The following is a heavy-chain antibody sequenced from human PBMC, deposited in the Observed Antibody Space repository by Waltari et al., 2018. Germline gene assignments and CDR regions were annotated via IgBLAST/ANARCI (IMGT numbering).Heavy chain of an antibody. CDR3: ARLPRGSVIIGAFDI. CDR1: GGSIRSHF. D-gene: IGHD3-22*01. CDR2: MYFSGTK. Sequence: VQLQESGPGLVKPSETLSLRCNVSGGSIRSHFWSWIRQGPGKGLEWIGHMYFSGTKDYNPSLKSRVAISIDTSKNHFSLNLRSVTAADTAIYYCARLPRGSVIIGAFDIWGQGTQVTVSS. J-gene: IGHJ3*02. V-gene: IGHV4-59*11.